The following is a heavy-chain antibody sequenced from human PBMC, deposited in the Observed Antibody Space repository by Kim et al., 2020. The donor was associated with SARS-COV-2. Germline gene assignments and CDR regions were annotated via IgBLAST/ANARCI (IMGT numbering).Heavy chain of an antibody. Sequence: SVKVSCKASGGTFSSYTISWVRQAPGQGLEWMGRIIPILGIANYAQKFQGRVTITADKSTSTAYMELSSLRSEDTAVYYCATSVRRGYSYGYGMDVWGQGTTVTVSS. CDR2: IIPILGIA. D-gene: IGHD5-18*01. CDR1: GGTFSSYT. V-gene: IGHV1-69*02. CDR3: ATSVRRGYSYGYGMDV. J-gene: IGHJ6*02.